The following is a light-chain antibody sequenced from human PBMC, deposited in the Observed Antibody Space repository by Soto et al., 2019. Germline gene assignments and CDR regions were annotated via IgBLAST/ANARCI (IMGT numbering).Light chain of an antibody. J-gene: IGKJ1*01. CDR2: HAS. CDR3: QQTYSSPRT. Sequence: EKVMTQSPSTVSVSKGERASLSCRASQSVSDKLAWYQQKHGQAPRLLIYHASARATGIPARFSGSGSGTDFTLTISNLQPEDFAVYYCQQTYSSPRTFGQGTKVDIK. CDR1: QSVSDK. V-gene: IGKV3-15*01.